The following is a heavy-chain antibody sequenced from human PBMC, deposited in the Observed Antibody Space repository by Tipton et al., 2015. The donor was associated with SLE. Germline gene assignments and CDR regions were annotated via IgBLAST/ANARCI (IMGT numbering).Heavy chain of an antibody. CDR3: AADVDTAMVRAFDI. J-gene: IGHJ3*02. V-gene: IGHV3-48*03. D-gene: IGHD5-18*01. Sequence: SLRLSCAASGFTFSSYEMNWVRQAPGKGLEWVSYISSSGSTIYYADSVKGRFTISRDNAKNSLYLQMNSLRAEDTAVYYCAADVDTAMVRAFDIWGQGTMVTVSS. CDR1: GFTFSSYE. CDR2: ISSSGSTI.